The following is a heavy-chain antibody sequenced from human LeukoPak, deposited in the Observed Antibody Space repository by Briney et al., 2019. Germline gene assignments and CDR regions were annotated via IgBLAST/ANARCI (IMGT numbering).Heavy chain of an antibody. CDR3: ARALGGYRNGFDY. CDR2: VIPVFGTS. Sequence: SVTVSCKASGGTFSTYSTSWVRQAPGHGLEWMGGVIPVFGTSVYAQKFQDRVTITADESTSTAYMELRSLRSDDTAVYYCARALGGYRNGFDYWGQGTLVTVSS. J-gene: IGHJ4*02. CDR1: GGTFSTYS. V-gene: IGHV1-69*13. D-gene: IGHD5-12*01.